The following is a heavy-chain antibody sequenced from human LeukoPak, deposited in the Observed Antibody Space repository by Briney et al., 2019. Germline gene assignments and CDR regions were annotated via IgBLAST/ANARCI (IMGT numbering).Heavy chain of an antibody. CDR3: ARDSTGIAVAGNSPDFDY. V-gene: IGHV1-69*10. Sequence: SVKVSCKASGGTFTNYAISWVRQAPGQGLEWMGGIIPLLGTPNYAQKLQGRVTMTTDTSTSTAYMELRSLRSDDTAVYYCARDSTGIAVAGNSPDFDYWGQGTLVTVSS. CDR2: IIPLLGTP. CDR1: GGTFTNYA. J-gene: IGHJ4*02. D-gene: IGHD6-19*01.